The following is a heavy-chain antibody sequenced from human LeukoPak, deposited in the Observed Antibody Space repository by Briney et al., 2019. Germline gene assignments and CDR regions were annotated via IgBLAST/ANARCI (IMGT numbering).Heavy chain of an antibody. V-gene: IGHV1-8*01. D-gene: IGHD3-10*01. CDR2: MNPNSGNT. CDR1: GYTFTSPD. CDR3: ARGLVRGRFDRDV. Sequence: ASVKVSCKASGYTFTSPDIDWVRQATGKGLEWMGWMNPNSGNTGYAQKFQGRVTMTRDTSISTVYMELSSLTSEDTAVYYCARGLVRGRFDRDVWGQGTTVTVSS. J-gene: IGHJ6*02.